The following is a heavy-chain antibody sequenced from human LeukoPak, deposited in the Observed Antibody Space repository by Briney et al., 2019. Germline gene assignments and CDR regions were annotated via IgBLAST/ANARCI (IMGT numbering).Heavy chain of an antibody. J-gene: IGHJ5*02. CDR3: ARDLRPHPSIAVAGTANWFDP. Sequence: SETLSLTCAVYGGSFSGYYWSWIRQPPGKGLEWIGEINHSGSTNYNPSLKSRVTISVDTSKNQFSLKLSSVTAADTAVYYCARDLRPHPSIAVAGTANWFDPWGQGTLVTVSS. CDR2: INHSGST. D-gene: IGHD6-19*01. V-gene: IGHV4-34*01. CDR1: GGSFSGYY.